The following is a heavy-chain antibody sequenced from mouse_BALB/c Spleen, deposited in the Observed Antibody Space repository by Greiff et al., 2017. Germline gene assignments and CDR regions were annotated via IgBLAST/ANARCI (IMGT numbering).Heavy chain of an antibody. Sequence: QVQLQQPGAELVRPGASVKLSCKASGYTFTSYWINWVKQRPGQGLEWIGNIYPSDSYTNYNQKFKDKATLTVDKSSSTAYMQLSSPTSEDSAVYYCTREGYYYGREAWFAYWGQGTLVTVSA. CDR1: GYTFTSYW. V-gene: IGHV1-69*02. J-gene: IGHJ3*01. CDR2: IYPSDSYT. D-gene: IGHD1-1*01. CDR3: TREGYYYGREAWFAY.